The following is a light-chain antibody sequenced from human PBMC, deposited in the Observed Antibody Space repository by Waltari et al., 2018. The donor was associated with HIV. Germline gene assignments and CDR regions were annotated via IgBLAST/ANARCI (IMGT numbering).Light chain of an antibody. CDR1: SSDTGNYNL. J-gene: IGLJ2*01. Sequence: QSALTQPASVSGSPGQSITISCTGTSSDTGNYNLVSWYQLYPGKAPKLIIYEDNKRPSWVSNRFSGSKSADTASLTISGLQAEDEADYYCCAYAGGLEFGGGTKLTVL. CDR3: CAYAGGLE. V-gene: IGLV2-23*01. CDR2: EDN.